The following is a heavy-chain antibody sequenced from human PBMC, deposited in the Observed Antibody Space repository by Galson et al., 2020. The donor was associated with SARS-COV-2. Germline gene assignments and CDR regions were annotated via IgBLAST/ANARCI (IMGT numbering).Heavy chain of an antibody. V-gene: IGHV4-30-4*01. J-gene: IGHJ4*02. D-gene: IGHD3-3*01. CDR3: ARDCWSHYYLDS. CDR1: GGSISSTDSY. Sequence: SEPLSLTCTVSGGSISSTDSYWSWIRQSPGKGLEWIGYTYYSGNTYYNPSLKSRVTMSVDTSKNQFSLKLTSVTAADTAVYYCARDCWSHYYLDSWGQGTPVTVSS. CDR2: TYYSGNT.